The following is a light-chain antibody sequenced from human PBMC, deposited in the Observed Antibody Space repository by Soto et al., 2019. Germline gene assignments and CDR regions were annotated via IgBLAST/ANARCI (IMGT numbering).Light chain of an antibody. V-gene: IGKV3-20*01. J-gene: IGKJ1*01. CDR3: QQYGSSPTWT. CDR1: QSVSSNY. CDR2: GAS. Sequence: ESVLTQSPGTLSLSPGGRATLSCRASQSVSSNYLAWYQQKPGQAPRLLIYGASTRATGIPDRFSGSGSGTDFTLTISRLEPDDSAVYYCQQYGSSPTWTFGQGTKVEIK.